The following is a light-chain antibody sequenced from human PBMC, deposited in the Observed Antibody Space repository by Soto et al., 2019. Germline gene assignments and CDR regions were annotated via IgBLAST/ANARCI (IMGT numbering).Light chain of an antibody. J-gene: IGLJ2*01. CDR3: TSYAGSSIPVV. CDR2: DVT. Sequence: QSALTQPPSASGSPGQPVTISCTGASSDVGKYNFVSWYQQHPGKAPKLMIYDVTEPPSGVPDRFSGSKSGNTASLTVSGLQAEDEADYYCTSYAGSSIPVVFGGGTKVTVL. V-gene: IGLV2-8*01. CDR1: SSDVGKYNF.